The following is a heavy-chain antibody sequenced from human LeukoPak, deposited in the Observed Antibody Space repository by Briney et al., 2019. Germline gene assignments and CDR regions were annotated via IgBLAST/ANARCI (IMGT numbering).Heavy chain of an antibody. D-gene: IGHD2-15*01. V-gene: IGHV1-2*04. CDR2: INPNSGGT. CDR3: ARSTQDITDRVPYYSYGMDV. CDR1: GYTFTGYY. J-gene: IGHJ6*04. Sequence: ASVKVSCKASGYTFTGYYMHWVRQAPGQGLEWMGWINPNSGGTNYAQKFQGWVTMTRDTSISTAYMELSRLRSDDTAVYYCARSTQDITDRVPYYSYGMDVWGKGTTVTVSS.